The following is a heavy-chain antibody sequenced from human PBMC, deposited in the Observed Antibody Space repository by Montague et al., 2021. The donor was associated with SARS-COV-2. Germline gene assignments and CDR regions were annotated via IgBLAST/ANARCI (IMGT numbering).Heavy chain of an antibody. CDR3: ARFPTSYYYDSKAAPATPDAFDI. D-gene: IGHD3-22*01. CDR2: ISYSGTT. J-gene: IGHJ3*02. CDR1: GGSITTFPYN. Sequence: SETLSLTCTVSGGSITTFPYNWGWIRRPPGKGLEWIATISYSGTTYYNPSLKSRVTISVDTSKNQFSLKLSSVAAADTAVYYCARFPTSYYYDSKAAPATPDAFDIWGRGTMVTVSS. V-gene: IGHV4-39*01.